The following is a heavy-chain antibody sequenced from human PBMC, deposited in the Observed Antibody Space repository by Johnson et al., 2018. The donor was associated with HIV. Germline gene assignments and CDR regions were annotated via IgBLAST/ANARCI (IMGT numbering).Heavy chain of an antibody. CDR3: ARERIGYSSSGDAFDL. CDR1: GFTFSSYD. V-gene: IGHV3-48*01. D-gene: IGHD2-2*01. CDR2: ISSSGSTI. Sequence: EVQLVESGGGLVQPGGSLRLSCAASGFTFSSYDMHWVRQAPGKGLEWVSYISSSGSTIYYADSVKGRFTISRDNSKNTLYLQMNSLRAEDTAVYYCARERIGYSSSGDAFDLWGQETVVTGAS. J-gene: IGHJ3*01.